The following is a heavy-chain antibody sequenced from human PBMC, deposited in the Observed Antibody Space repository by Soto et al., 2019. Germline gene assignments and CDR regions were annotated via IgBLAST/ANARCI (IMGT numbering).Heavy chain of an antibody. J-gene: IGHJ6*02. CDR2: IYPGDSDT. D-gene: IGHD3-22*01. CDR3: ASSGYYYDSSQYYYYYGMDV. Sequence: PGESLKISCKGSGYSFTSYWIGWVRQMPGKGLEWVGIIYPGDSDTRYSPSFQGQVTISADKSISTAYLQWSSLKASDTAMYYCASSGYYYDSSQYYYYYGMDVWGQGTTVTVSS. CDR1: GYSFTSYW. V-gene: IGHV5-51*01.